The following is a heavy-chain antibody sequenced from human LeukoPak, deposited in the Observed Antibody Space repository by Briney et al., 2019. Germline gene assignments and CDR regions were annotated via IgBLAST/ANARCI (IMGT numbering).Heavy chain of an antibody. D-gene: IGHD4-17*01. V-gene: IGHV3-48*02. Sequence: GGSLRLSCEASGFTFSNAWMSWVRQAPGKGLEWISYIDSDTYGNTIYYPHTVKGRFTISRDNAKNSLYLQMDSLRDEDTAVYYCARDRDYAFDYWGQGTLVTVSS. CDR3: ARDRDYAFDY. CDR2: IDSDTYGNTI. J-gene: IGHJ4*02. CDR1: GFTFSNAW.